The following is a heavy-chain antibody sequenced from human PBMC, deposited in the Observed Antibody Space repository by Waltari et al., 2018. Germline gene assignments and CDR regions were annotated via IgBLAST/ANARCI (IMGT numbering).Heavy chain of an antibody. CDR1: GFTVRGNY. Sequence: EVQLVETGGGLIQPGGSLSLSGAASGFTVRGNYMGWVRQAPGKGLEWVSVIYSGGSTYYADSVKGRFTISRDNSKNTLYLQMNSLRAEDTAVYYCARARDYYDSSGYYMDYWGQGTLVTVSS. J-gene: IGHJ4*02. V-gene: IGHV3-53*02. D-gene: IGHD3-22*01. CDR2: IYSGGST. CDR3: ARARDYYDSSGYYMDY.